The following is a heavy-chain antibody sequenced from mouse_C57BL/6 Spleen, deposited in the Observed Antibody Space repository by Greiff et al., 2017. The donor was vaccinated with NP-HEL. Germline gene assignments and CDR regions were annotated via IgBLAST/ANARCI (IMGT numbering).Heavy chain of an antibody. J-gene: IGHJ2*01. D-gene: IGHD2-5*01. CDR3: ANAYYSNYGGFDY. CDR1: GFTFSDYG. Sequence: EVKLEESGGGLVKPGGSLKLSCAASGFTFSDYGMHWVRQAPEKGLEWVAYISSGSSTIYYADTVKGRFTISRDNAKNTLFLQMTSLRSEDTAMYYCANAYYSNYGGFDYWGQGTTLTVSS. V-gene: IGHV5-17*01. CDR2: ISSGSSTI.